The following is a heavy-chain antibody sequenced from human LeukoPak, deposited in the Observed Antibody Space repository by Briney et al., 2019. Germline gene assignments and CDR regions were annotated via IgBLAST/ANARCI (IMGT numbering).Heavy chain of an antibody. CDR3: ATSESQTKFDF. Sequence: GESLKISCQSSGYNFTPYWIVWVRQMPGKGLEWMGIIFPGDSDTIYNPSFQGQVTISADKSINTAYLQWSSLKASDTAMYYCATSESQTKFDFWGQGTLVTVSS. V-gene: IGHV5-51*01. CDR1: GYNFTPYW. CDR2: IFPGDSDT. D-gene: IGHD1/OR15-1a*01. J-gene: IGHJ4*02.